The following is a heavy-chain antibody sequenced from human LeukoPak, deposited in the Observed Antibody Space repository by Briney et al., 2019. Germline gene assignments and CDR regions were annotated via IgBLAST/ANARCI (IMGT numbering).Heavy chain of an antibody. CDR2: IKSDGSDT. J-gene: IGHJ5*02. D-gene: IGHD5-24*01. Sequence: GGSLRLSCAASGFSFSTNWMHWVRQAPGKGLVWVSRIKSDGSDTSYADSVKGRFTMSRDNSKTTVYLQMNSLRVEDTAIYYCAKDLHYNDGRWEFDPWGQGTLVTVSS. CDR1: GFSFSTNW. V-gene: IGHV3-74*01. CDR3: AKDLHYNDGRWEFDP.